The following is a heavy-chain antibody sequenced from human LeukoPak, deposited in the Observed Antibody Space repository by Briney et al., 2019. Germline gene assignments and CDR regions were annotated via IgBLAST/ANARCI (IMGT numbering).Heavy chain of an antibody. CDR3: ARDTAYYGSGSLYSWFDP. D-gene: IGHD3-10*01. CDR1: GGSISSYY. CDR2: IYYSGST. V-gene: IGHV4-59*01. J-gene: IGHJ5*02. Sequence: SETLSLTCTVSGGSISSYYWSWIRQPPGKGLEWIGYIYYSGSTNYNPSLKSRVTISVDTSKNQFSLKLSSVTAADTAVYYCARDTAYYGSGSLYSWFDPWGQGTLVTVSS.